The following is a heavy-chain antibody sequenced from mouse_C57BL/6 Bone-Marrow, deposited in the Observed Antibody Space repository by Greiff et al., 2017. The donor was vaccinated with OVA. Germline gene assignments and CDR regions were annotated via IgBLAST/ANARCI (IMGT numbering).Heavy chain of an antibody. Sequence: QVHVKQPGAELVRPGTSVKLSCKASGYTFTSYWMHWVQQRPGQGLEWIGVIDPSDSYTNYNQKFKGKATLTVDTSTSTAYMQLSSLTAEDAAVDSCARRRYQYYFDYWGQGTTLTVSS. CDR3: ARRRYQYYFDY. J-gene: IGHJ2*01. V-gene: IGHV1-59*01. D-gene: IGHD1-1*01. CDR1: GYTFTSYW. CDR2: IDPSDSYT.